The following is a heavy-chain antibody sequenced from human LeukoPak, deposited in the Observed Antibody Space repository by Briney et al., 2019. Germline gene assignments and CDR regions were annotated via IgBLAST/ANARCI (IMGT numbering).Heavy chain of an antibody. J-gene: IGHJ4*02. CDR1: GYTFTGYY. Sequence: ASVKVSCKASGYTFTGYYMHWVRQAPGQGLEWMGWINPNSGGTNYAQKFQGRVTMTSDTSISSAYMELSRLRSDDTAVYYCARGSGYSGYAFDYWGQGTLVTVSS. D-gene: IGHD5-12*01. V-gene: IGHV1-2*02. CDR2: INPNSGGT. CDR3: ARGSGYSGYAFDY.